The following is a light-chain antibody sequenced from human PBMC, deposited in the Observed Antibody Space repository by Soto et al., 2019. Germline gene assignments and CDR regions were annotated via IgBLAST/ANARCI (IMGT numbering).Light chain of an antibody. V-gene: IGKV3-20*01. J-gene: IGKJ1*01. CDR1: QSVSSSY. CDR3: QQYGSSPWT. Sequence: EIVLTQSPGTLSLSPGERATLSCRASQSVSSSYLAWYQQKPGQAPRLLIYGASSRATGIPDRFSGSGSGTDFNLTISRLEPEAFVVYYCQQYGSSPWTFGQGTKVEIK. CDR2: GAS.